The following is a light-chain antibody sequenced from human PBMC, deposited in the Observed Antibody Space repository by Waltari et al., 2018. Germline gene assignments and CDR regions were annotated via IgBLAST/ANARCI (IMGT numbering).Light chain of an antibody. CDR3: CSYAGSSTFHVV. J-gene: IGLJ2*01. CDR2: EGS. CDR1: SSDVGSYNL. Sequence: QSALTQPASVSGSPGQSITISCTGTSSDVGSYNLSSWYQQHPGKAPKLMIYEGSKRPSGVSNRFSGSKSGITASLTISGLQAEDEADYYCCSYAGSSTFHVVFGGGTKLTVL. V-gene: IGLV2-23*01.